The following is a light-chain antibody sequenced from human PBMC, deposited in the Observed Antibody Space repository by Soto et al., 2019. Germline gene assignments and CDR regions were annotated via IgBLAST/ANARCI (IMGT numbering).Light chain of an antibody. CDR3: QQYETFSGT. CDR1: QSVSGW. Sequence: DIQMTQSPSTLSSSVGDTVTVTSRASQSVSGWLAWYQQKPGEAPKILIYDASAFPRGVPSRLSGSGSGTKLNLTIASLQPDDFATYYCQQYETFSGTCGPGTKVDIK. CDR2: DAS. V-gene: IGKV1-5*01. J-gene: IGKJ1*01.